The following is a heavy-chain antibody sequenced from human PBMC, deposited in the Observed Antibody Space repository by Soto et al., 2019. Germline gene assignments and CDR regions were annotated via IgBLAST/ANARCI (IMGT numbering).Heavy chain of an antibody. D-gene: IGHD2-8*01. CDR1: GYTFTSYA. CDR2: INAGNGNT. J-gene: IGHJ3*02. CDR3: ASSVLMVYARNDAFDI. V-gene: IGHV1-3*01. Sequence: ASVKVSCKASGYTFTSYAMHWVRQAPGQRLEWMGWINAGNGNTKYSQKFQGRVTITRDTSASTAYMGLSSLRSEDTAVYYGASSVLMVYARNDAFDIWGQGTMVTVSS.